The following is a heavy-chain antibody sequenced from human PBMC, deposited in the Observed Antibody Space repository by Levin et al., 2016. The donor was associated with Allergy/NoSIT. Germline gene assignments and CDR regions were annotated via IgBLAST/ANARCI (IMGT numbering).Heavy chain of an antibody. J-gene: IGHJ4*02. CDR1: GDSIGIGGYY. D-gene: IGHD6-6*01. CDR3: ARGRGGTAARRLRGYFDY. V-gene: IGHV4-31*03. CDR2: IYFSGTT. Sequence: SETLSLTCTVFGDSIGIGGYYWSWIRQHPGKGLEWIGNIYFSGTTYYNPSLKSRLLISIDTSKNQFSLNLRSVTAADTAVFYCARGRGGTAARRLRGYFDYWGPGALVTVSS.